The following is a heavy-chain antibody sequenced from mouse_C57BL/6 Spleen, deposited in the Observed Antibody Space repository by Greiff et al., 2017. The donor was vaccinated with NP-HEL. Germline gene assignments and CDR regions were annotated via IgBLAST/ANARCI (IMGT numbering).Heavy chain of an antibody. CDR2: FYPGSGSI. CDR1: GYTFTEYT. CDR3: ARHPQLASYYFDY. Sequence: QVTLKESGAELVKPGASVKLSCKASGYTFTEYTIHWVKQRPGQGLEWIGWFYPGSGSIKYNEKFKDKATLTAYTSSSTVYMELSRLTSEDSAVYSCARHPQLASYYFDYWGQGTTLTVSS. D-gene: IGHD4-1*02. J-gene: IGHJ2*01. V-gene: IGHV1-62-2*01.